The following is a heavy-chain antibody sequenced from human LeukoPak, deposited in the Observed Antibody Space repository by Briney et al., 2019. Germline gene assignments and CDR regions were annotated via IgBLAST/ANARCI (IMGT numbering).Heavy chain of an antibody. D-gene: IGHD6-13*01. CDR3: ARQYNSNWRWFDP. CDR1: GGSISNYY. V-gene: IGHV4-59*08. J-gene: IGHJ5*02. CDR2: ISYSGST. Sequence: PSETLSLTCTVSGGSISNYYWSWIRQPPGKGLEWIGYISYSGSTNYNPSLKSRVTISVETSKNQFSLKLSSVTAADTAVYYCARQYNSNWRWFDPWGQGTLVTVSS.